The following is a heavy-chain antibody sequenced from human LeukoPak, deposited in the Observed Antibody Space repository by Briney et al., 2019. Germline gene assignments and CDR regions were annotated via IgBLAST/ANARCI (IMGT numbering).Heavy chain of an antibody. V-gene: IGHV3-20*04. CDR1: GFTFDDYG. CDR2: INWKGDST. CDR3: ARAWLSGSPPAGF. J-gene: IGHJ4*02. Sequence: GGSLRLSCAASGFTFDDYGMSWVRQAPGKGLGWVSGINWKGDSTGYADSVKGRFTISRDNAKNSLYLQMNSLRAEDAALYYCARAWLSGSPPAGFWGQGTLVTVSS. D-gene: IGHD1-26*01.